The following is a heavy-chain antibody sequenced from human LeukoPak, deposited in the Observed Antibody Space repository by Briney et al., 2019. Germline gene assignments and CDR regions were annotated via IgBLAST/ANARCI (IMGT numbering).Heavy chain of an antibody. D-gene: IGHD1-26*01. J-gene: IGHJ4*02. V-gene: IGHV3-33*01. Sequence: GGSLRLSCAASGFTFSTYGMHWVRQAPGKRLEWVAVTWYDGSYKYYGDSVKGRFTISRDNSKNTLYLQMNSLRAEDTAVYYCARGGQPTDFWGQGTLVTVSS. CDR1: GFTFSTYG. CDR3: ARGGQPTDF. CDR2: TWYDGSYK.